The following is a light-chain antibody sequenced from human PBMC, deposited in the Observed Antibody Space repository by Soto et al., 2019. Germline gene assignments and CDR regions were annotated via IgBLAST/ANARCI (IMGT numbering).Light chain of an antibody. V-gene: IGLV2-8*01. Sequence: QSALTQPPSASGSPGQSVTISCTGTSSDVGAYKYVSWYQQYPGKAPKLMSYEFTKRPSGVPDRFSGSKSGNTASLTVSGLQAEDEADYYCTSYVGNDIWVFGGGTKLTVL. CDR2: EFT. CDR1: SSDVGAYKY. J-gene: IGLJ3*02. CDR3: TSYVGNDIWV.